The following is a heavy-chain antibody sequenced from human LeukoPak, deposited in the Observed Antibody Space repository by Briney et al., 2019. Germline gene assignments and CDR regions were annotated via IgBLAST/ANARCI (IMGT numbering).Heavy chain of an antibody. D-gene: IGHD5-12*01. V-gene: IGHV3-30*04. CDR1: GFTFSSYA. Sequence: GGSLRLSCAAFGFTFSSYAMHWVRQAPGKGLEWVAVISYDGSNTYYADSVKGRFTISRDNSKNTLYLQMNSLRAEDTAVYYCARAERGGYSGYDYGMDLWGKGTTVTVSS. CDR2: ISYDGSNT. J-gene: IGHJ6*04. CDR3: ARAERGGYSGYDYGMDL.